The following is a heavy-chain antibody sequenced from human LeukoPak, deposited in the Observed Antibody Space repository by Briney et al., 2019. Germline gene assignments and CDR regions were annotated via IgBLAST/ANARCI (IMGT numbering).Heavy chain of an antibody. V-gene: IGHV1-2*02. Sequence: ASVKVSCKASGYTFTGYYMHWVRQALGQGLEWMGWINPNSGGTNYAQKFQGRVTMTRDMSISTAYMELSRLRSDDTAVYYCARDFRRRWLQINPYYFDYWGQGTLVTVSS. J-gene: IGHJ4*02. D-gene: IGHD5-12*01. CDR3: ARDFRRRWLQINPYYFDY. CDR2: INPNSGGT. CDR1: GYTFTGYY.